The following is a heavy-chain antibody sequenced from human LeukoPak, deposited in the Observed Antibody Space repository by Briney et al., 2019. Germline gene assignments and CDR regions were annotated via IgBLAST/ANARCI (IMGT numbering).Heavy chain of an antibody. CDR1: GGSFSGYY. Sequence: SETLSLTCAVYGGSFSGYYWSWIRQPPGKGLEWIGEINHGGSTNYSPSLKSRITMSVDTSKSQFSLKLSSVTAADTAVYYCARDNDMGFEYWGQGTLVTVSS. V-gene: IGHV4-34*10. J-gene: IGHJ4*02. D-gene: IGHD3-9*01. CDR2: INHGGST. CDR3: ARDNDMGFEY.